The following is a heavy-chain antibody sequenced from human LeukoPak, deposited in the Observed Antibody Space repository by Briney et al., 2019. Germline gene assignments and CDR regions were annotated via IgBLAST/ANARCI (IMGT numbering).Heavy chain of an antibody. CDR3: AREVPYYDYVWGKRGFDY. V-gene: IGHV3-21*01. Sequence: SGGSLRLSCAASGFTFSNYSMNWVRQAPGKGLEWVSSISSSSSYIYYADSVKGRFTISRDNSKNTLYLQMNSLRAEDTAVYYCAREVPYYDYVWGKRGFDYWGQGTLVTVSS. CDR1: GFTFSNYS. J-gene: IGHJ4*02. D-gene: IGHD3-16*01. CDR2: ISSSSSYI.